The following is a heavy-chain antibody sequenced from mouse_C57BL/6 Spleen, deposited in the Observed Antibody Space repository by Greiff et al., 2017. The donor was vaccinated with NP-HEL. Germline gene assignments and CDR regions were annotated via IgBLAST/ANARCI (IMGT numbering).Heavy chain of an antibody. CDR1: GYTFTSYW. D-gene: IGHD2-5*01. CDR2: IYPGSGST. V-gene: IGHV1-55*01. J-gene: IGHJ4*01. Sequence: QVQLQQPGAELVKPGASVKMSCKASGYTFTSYWITWVKQRPGQGLEWIGDIYPGSGSTNYNEKFKSKATLTVDTSSSTAYMQLSSLTSEDSAVYYCARCDSNYDAMDYWGQGTSVTVSS. CDR3: ARCDSNYDAMDY.